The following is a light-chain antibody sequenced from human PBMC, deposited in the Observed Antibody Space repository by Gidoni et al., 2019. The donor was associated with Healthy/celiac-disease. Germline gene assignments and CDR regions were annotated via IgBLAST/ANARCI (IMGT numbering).Light chain of an antibody. J-gene: IGKJ2*01. CDR2: GAS. CDR1: QSVSSSY. V-gene: IGKV3-20*01. Sequence: IVLTQSPATLSLSPGERATLSCRASQSVSSSYLAWYQQKPGQAPRLLIYGASSRATGIPDRFSGSGSGTDFTITISRLEPEDFAVYYCQQYGSSPGHTFGQGTKLEIK. CDR3: QQYGSSPGHT.